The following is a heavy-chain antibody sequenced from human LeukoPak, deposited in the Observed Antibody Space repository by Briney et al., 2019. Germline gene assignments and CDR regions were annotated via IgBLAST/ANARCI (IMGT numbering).Heavy chain of an antibody. V-gene: IGHV3-53*01. CDR3: AREGDSSGWYDLDY. J-gene: IGHJ4*02. CDR2: IYSGGST. CDR1: GFSVSNNY. D-gene: IGHD6-19*01. Sequence: GGSLRLSCAASGFSVSNNYMSWVRQAPGKGLEWVSVIYSGGSTYYADSVKGRFTISRDNSKNTLYLQMNSLRAEDTAVYYCAREGDSSGWYDLDYWGQGTLVTVSS.